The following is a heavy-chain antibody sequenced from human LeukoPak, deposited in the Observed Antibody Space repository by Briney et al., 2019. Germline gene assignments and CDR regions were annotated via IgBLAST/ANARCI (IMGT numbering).Heavy chain of an antibody. Sequence: SETLSLTCAVYGGSFSGYYWSWIRQPPGKGLEWIGEINHSGSTNYNPSLKSRVTISVDTSKNQFSLKLSSVTAADTAVYYCAIRPYDFWSGYQYYLDYWGQGTLVTVSS. CDR2: INHSGST. V-gene: IGHV4-34*01. CDR3: AIRPYDFWSGYQYYLDY. J-gene: IGHJ4*02. D-gene: IGHD3-3*01. CDR1: GGSFSGYY.